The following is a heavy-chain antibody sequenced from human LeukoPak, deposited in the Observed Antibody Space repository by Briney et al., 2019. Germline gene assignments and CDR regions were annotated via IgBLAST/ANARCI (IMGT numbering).Heavy chain of an antibody. J-gene: IGHJ4*02. CDR1: GDSISNFY. D-gene: IGHD3-22*01. CDR3: ARAGNYYDSSGYYRPGRPDY. Sequence: SETLSLTCSVSGDSISNFYWSWIRQPPGKGLEWIGYIYYSGSTNYNPSLKSRVTISVDKSKNQFSLKLSSVTAADTAVYYCARAGNYYDSSGYYRPGRPDYWGQGTLVTVSS. CDR2: IYYSGST. V-gene: IGHV4-59*12.